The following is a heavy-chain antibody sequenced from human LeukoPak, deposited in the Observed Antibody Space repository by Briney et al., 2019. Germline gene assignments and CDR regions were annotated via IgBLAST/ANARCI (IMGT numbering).Heavy chain of an antibody. CDR1: GFTFSSYW. CDR2: IKQDGSEK. V-gene: IGHV3-7*01. D-gene: IGHD4-17*01. Sequence: GGSLRLSCAASGFTFSSYWMSWVRQAPGKGLEWVANIKQDGSEKYYVDSVKGRFTISRDNAEKSLYLQMNSLRVEDTAVYYCAGWNGDYNNYWGQGTLVTVSS. J-gene: IGHJ4*02. CDR3: AGWNGDYNNY.